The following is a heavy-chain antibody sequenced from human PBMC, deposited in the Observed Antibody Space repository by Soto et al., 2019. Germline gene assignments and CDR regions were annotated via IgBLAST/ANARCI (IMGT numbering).Heavy chain of an antibody. Sequence: EVQLVESGGGLGQPGGSLRLSCAASGFTFSSYSMNWVRQAPGKGLEWVSYISSSSSTIYYADSVKGRFTISRDNAKNSLYLQMNSLRAEHTAVYHCAREGYYLNWFDPCGQGTLVTVSS. CDR3: AREGYYLNWFDP. D-gene: IGHD3-10*01. V-gene: IGHV3-48*01. J-gene: IGHJ5*02. CDR2: ISSSSSTI. CDR1: GFTFSSYS.